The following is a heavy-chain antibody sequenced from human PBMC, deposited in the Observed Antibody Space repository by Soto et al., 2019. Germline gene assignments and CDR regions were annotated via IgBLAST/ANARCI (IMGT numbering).Heavy chain of an antibody. J-gene: IGHJ3*02. D-gene: IGHD4-17*01. CDR1: GGCISSGGYY. CDR2: IYYSGST. Sequence: SETLSLTCTVSGGCISSGGYYWSWIRQHPGKGLEWIGYIYYSGSTYYNPSLKSRVTISVDTSKNQSSLKLSSVTAADTAVYYCASEATTVLEAFDIWGQGTMVTVSS. V-gene: IGHV4-30-4*08. CDR3: ASEATTVLEAFDI.